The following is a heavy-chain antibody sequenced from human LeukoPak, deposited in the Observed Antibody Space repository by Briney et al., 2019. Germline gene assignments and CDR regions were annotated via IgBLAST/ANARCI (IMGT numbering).Heavy chain of an antibody. CDR1: GYTFTSYC. Sequence: ASVKVSCKASGYTFTSYCIHWVRQAPGQGLEWMGIINPSGGSTTYAQNFQGRVTMTWDTSTTTVYMELRSLRSEDTAVYYCAKDRIGLLRSGWYYYYYYMDVWGKGTTVTVSS. V-gene: IGHV1-46*01. J-gene: IGHJ6*03. D-gene: IGHD6-19*01. CDR3: AKDRIGLLRSGWYYYYYYMDV. CDR2: INPSGGST.